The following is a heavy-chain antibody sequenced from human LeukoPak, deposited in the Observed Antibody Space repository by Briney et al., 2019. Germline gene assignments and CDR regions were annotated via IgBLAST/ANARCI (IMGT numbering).Heavy chain of an antibody. CDR2: ISGSGVI. CDR3: ARDSGTTGEVKFDP. J-gene: IGHJ5*02. D-gene: IGHD3-10*01. CDR1: GGSISSYY. Sequence: TSETLSLTCTVSGGSISSYYLSWIRQSAGMGLEWIGRISGSGVITYNPSLKSRVILSLDTSNNHFSLKLISVTAADTAVYYCARDSGTTGEVKFDPWGQGMLVTVSS. V-gene: IGHV4-4*07.